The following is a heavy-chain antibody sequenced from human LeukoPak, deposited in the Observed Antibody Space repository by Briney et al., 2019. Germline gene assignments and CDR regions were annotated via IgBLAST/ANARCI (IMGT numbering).Heavy chain of an antibody. CDR3: AREGYYYDSSGPIDY. J-gene: IGHJ4*02. V-gene: IGHV4-34*09. CDR2: ISHSGNT. D-gene: IGHD3-22*01. Sequence: SETLSLTCAVYGVSFSGYYWSWIRQRPGKGLEWMGYISHSGNTYYNPSLKSRLNISADTSRNQFSLKLRSVTAADTALYFCAREGYYYDSSGPIDYWGQGTRVTVSS. CDR1: GVSFSGYY.